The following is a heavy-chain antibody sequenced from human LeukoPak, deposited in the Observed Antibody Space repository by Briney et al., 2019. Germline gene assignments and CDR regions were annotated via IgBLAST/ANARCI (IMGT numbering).Heavy chain of an antibody. CDR2: ISNNGGYI. CDR1: GFTFSIYT. Sequence: GSLRLSCADSGFTFSIYTRHWFRQAPGTGLEWVAVISNNGGYINYVDSVRGRFTISRDNSRNTLYLQMNSLRAEDTAVYYCAKGIVGATTPFDYWGQGTLVTVSS. V-gene: IGHV3-30*04. CDR3: AKGIVGATTPFDY. J-gene: IGHJ4*02. D-gene: IGHD1-26*01.